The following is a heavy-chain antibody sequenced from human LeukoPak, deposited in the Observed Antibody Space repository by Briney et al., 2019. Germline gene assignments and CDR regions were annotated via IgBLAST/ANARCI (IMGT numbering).Heavy chain of an antibody. V-gene: IGHV3-30*04. J-gene: IGHJ6*04. CDR3: ARDPQGYCSSTSCYRYYYGMDV. CDR1: GFAFSRYA. Sequence: GGSLRLSCVASGFAFSRYAMHWVRQAPGKGLEWVAVISYDGGNEYYADSVKGRFTISRDNSRNTLYLQMNSLRAEDTAVYSCARDPQGYCSSTSCYRYYYGMDVWGKGTTVTASS. D-gene: IGHD2-2*01. CDR2: ISYDGGNE.